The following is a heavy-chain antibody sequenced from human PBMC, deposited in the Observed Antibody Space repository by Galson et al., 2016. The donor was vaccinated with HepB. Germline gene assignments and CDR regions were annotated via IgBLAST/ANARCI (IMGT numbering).Heavy chain of an antibody. CDR1: GFTFGSYG. D-gene: IGHD3-9*01. CDR3: ARELSGDDILTGYYLGQAFDI. CDR2: ISDTGDSS. J-gene: IGHJ4*02. Sequence: SLRLSCAASGFTFGSYGMTWVRQAPGKGLAWVSAISDTGDSSHYADSVKGRFTISRDNSKNALYLQMNSLRVEDTAVYYCARELSGDDILTGYYLGQAFDIWGQGTLVTVSS. V-gene: IGHV3-23*01.